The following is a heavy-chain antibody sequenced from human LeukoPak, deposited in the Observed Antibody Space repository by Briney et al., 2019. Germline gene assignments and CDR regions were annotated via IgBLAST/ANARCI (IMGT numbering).Heavy chain of an antibody. Sequence: ASVKVSCKASGYTFTGYYMHWVRQASGQGLEWMGWINPNSGGTNYAQKFQGRVTMTRDTSISTAYMELSRLRSDDTAVYYCARERRATARYSRDAFDIWGLGTMVTVSS. D-gene: IGHD5-18*01. CDR2: INPNSGGT. J-gene: IGHJ3*02. V-gene: IGHV1-2*02. CDR3: ARERRATARYSRDAFDI. CDR1: GYTFTGYY.